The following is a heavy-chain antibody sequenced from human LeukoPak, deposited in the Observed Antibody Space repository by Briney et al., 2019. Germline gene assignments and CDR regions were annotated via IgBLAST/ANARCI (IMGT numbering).Heavy chain of an antibody. CDR1: GGFFSGYY. CDR3: ARVSPVGANDY. D-gene: IGHD1-26*01. Sequence: SETLSLTCAVYGGFFSGYYWSWIRQPPGKGLEWIGEINHSGSTNYNPSLKSRVTISVDTSKNQFSLKLSSVTAADTAVYYCARVSPVGANDYWGQGTLVTVSS. J-gene: IGHJ4*02. V-gene: IGHV4-34*01. CDR2: INHSGST.